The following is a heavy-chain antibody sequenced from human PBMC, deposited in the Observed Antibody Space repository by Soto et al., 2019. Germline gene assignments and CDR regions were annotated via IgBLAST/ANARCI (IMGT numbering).Heavy chain of an antibody. CDR1: GFTFSSYS. D-gene: IGHD3-16*01. V-gene: IGHV3-21*01. CDR3: ARDGLGSFDYYYYYGMDV. J-gene: IGHJ6*02. CDR2: ISSSSSYI. Sequence: GGSLRLSCAASGFTFSSYSMNWVRQAPGKGLEWVSSISSSSSYIYYADSVKGRFTISRDNAKNSLYLQMNSLRAEDTAVYYCARDGLGSFDYYYYYGMDVWGQGTTVTVSS.